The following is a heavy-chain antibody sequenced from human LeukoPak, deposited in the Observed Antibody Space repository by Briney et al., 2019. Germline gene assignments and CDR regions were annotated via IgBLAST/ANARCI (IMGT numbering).Heavy chain of an antibody. V-gene: IGHV4-61*02. CDR2: IYTSGST. CDR3: ARDEDYYDSSGYYSGWFDP. J-gene: IGHJ5*02. D-gene: IGHD3-22*01. CDR1: GGSISSGSYY. Sequence: PSETLSLTCTVSGGSISSGSYYWSWIRQPAGKGLEWIGRIYTSGSTNYNPSLKSRVTISVDTSKNQFSLKLSSVTAADTAVYYCARDEDYYDSSGYYSGWFDPWGQGTLVTVSS.